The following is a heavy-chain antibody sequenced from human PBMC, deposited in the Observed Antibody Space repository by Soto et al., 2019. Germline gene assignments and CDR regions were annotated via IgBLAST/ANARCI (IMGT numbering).Heavy chain of an antibody. CDR3: ARGGIGGISSSWPYYYYGMDV. Sequence: GGSLRLSCAASGFTFSTYWMSWVRQAPGKGLEWVANIKQDGSEEYYVDSVKGRFTISRDNAKSSLYLQLNSLRAEDMALYYCARGGIGGISSSWPYYYYGMDVWGQGTTVTVSS. D-gene: IGHD6-13*01. CDR1: GFTFSTYW. J-gene: IGHJ6*02. V-gene: IGHV3-7*05. CDR2: IKQDGSEE.